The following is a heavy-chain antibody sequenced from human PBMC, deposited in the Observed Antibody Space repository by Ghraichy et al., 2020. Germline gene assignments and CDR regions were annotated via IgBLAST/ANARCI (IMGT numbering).Heavy chain of an antibody. Sequence: GESLNISCAASGFIFSGYWMSWVRQVPGKGLEWVANIKKDGSEKYYVDSVKGRFTISRENAKNSLYLQMNSLRAEDTAVYYCARDLGSGWYFDYWGQGTLVTVSS. J-gene: IGHJ4*02. CDR1: GFIFSGYW. CDR2: IKKDGSEK. CDR3: ARDLGSGWYFDY. V-gene: IGHV3-7*01. D-gene: IGHD6-19*01.